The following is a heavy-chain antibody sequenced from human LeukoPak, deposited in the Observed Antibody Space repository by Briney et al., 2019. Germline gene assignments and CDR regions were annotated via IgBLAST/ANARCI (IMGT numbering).Heavy chain of an antibody. D-gene: IGHD3-3*01. CDR3: ARGALGGYYGNYFDY. J-gene: IGHJ4*02. V-gene: IGHV3-30-3*01. CDR2: ISYDGSNK. Sequence: PGRSLRLSCAASGFTVSSYAMHWVRQAPGKGLEWVSVISYDGSNKYYADSVKGRFTISRDNSKNTLYLQMNSLRAEDTAVYYCARGALGGYYGNYFDYWGQGTLVTVSS. CDR1: GFTVSSYA.